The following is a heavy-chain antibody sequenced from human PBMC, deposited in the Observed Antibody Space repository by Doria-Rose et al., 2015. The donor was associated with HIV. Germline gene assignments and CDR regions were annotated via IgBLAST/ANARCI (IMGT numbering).Heavy chain of an antibody. J-gene: IGHJ4*02. V-gene: IGHV2-26*01. Sequence: QVTLKESGPVLVKPTETLTLTCTVSGVSLSSPGMGVSWIRQPPGKALEWLANISSDYARSYHTSLKSRLTISSGTSKSQVVLTMTDMDPVDTATYYCARIKSSRWYHKYYFDFWGQGTLVIVSA. CDR1: GVSLSSPGMG. D-gene: IGHD6-13*01. CDR3: ARIKSSRWYHKYYFDF. CDR2: ISSDYAR.